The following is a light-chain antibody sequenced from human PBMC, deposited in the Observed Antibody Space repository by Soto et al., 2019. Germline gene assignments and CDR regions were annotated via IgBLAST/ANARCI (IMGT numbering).Light chain of an antibody. CDR3: QQYENTPGT. V-gene: IGKV3-20*01. Sequence: ENVLTQSPGTLSLSPVARATLSCSASQSLSINYVAWYQQRPGQAPRLLIYAASSRAAGIPDRFSGSGSGTDFTLDISRLEPEDFAVYYCQQYENTPGTFGRGTRLEIK. CDR1: QSLSINY. J-gene: IGKJ5*01. CDR2: AAS.